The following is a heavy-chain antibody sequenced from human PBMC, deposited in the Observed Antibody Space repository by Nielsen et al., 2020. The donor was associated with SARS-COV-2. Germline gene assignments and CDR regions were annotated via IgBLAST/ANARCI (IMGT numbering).Heavy chain of an antibody. CDR3: AKGTPWDV. V-gene: IGHV3-23*03. CDR2: IYSRATST. J-gene: IGHJ6*02. Sequence: GESLKISCAASGFTFSDYAMSWVRQAPGKGLEWVSVIYSRATSTYYADSVKGRFTISRDNSKNTVFLQMNSLRPEDTAVYYWAKGTPWDVWGQGTTVSVSS. CDR1: GFTFSDYA.